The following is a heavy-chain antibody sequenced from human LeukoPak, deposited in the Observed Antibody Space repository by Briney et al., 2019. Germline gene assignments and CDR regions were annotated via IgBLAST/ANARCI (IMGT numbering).Heavy chain of an antibody. CDR3: AKSLVAYYYYGMDV. V-gene: IGHV3-30*18. Sequence: GGSLRLSCAASGFTFSSYGMHWVRQAPGKGLEWVAVISYDGSNKYYADSVKGRFTISRDNSKNTLYLQTNSLRAEDTAVYYCAKSLVAYYYYGMDVWGQGTTVTVSS. CDR2: ISYDGSNK. CDR1: GFTFSSYG. J-gene: IGHJ6*02. D-gene: IGHD2-8*02.